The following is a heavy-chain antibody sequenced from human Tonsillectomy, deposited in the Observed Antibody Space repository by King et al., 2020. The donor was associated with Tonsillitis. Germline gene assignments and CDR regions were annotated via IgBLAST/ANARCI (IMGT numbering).Heavy chain of an antibody. D-gene: IGHD1-26*01. CDR2: INPSGEST. CDR1: GLTFSNYA. J-gene: IGHJ4*02. V-gene: IGHV3-23*04. CDR3: AKVTYYNYFDY. Sequence: VQLVESGGGLVQPGGSLRLSCAASGLTFSNYAMTWVRQAPGKGLEWVSAINPSGESTYYADSVKGRFTISRDNSKNTLYLKMDSLRAEDTGLYDCAKVTYYNYFDYWGQGTLVTVAS.